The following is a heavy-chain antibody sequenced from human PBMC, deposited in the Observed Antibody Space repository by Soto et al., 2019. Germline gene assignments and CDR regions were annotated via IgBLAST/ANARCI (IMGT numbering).Heavy chain of an antibody. CDR1: GFTFSSYS. CDR3: ARGKEGYSSHPLDY. V-gene: IGHV3-21*01. J-gene: IGHJ4*01. D-gene: IGHD6-13*01. CDR2: ISSSSSYI. Sequence: EVQLVESGGGLVKPGGSLRLSCAASGFTFSSYSMNWVRQAPGKGLEWVSYISSSSSYIYYADSVKGRFTISRDNAKNSQFLKINILRAEDTVVYYCARGKEGYSSHPLDYWGQGTPVTVSS.